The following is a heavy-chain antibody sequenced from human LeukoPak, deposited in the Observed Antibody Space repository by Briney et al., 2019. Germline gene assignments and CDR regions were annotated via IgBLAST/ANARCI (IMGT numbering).Heavy chain of an antibody. D-gene: IGHD3/OR15-3a*01. V-gene: IGHV3-66*02. CDR3: ASTTLDRTYYYYYMDV. CDR1: GFTVSSNY. Sequence: GGSLRLSCAASGFTVSSNYMSWVRQAPGKGLGWVSVIYSGGSTYYADSVKGRFTISRDNSKNTLYLQMNSLRAEDTAVYYCASTTLDRTYYYYYMDVWGKGTRSPSP. J-gene: IGHJ6*03. CDR2: IYSGGST.